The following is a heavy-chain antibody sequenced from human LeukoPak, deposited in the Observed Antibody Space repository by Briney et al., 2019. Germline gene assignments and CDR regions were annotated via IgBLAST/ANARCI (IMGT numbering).Heavy chain of an antibody. CDR1: GAPVSGSAYY. CDR3: ARVTGYRIEDYFDY. D-gene: IGHD6-13*01. V-gene: IGHV4-61*08. Sequence: SETLSLTCTVSGAPVSGSAYYWGWIRQPPGKGLEWIGYIYYSGSTNYNPSLKSRVTISVETSKNEFSLKLRSVTAADTAVYYCARVTGYRIEDYFDYWGQGTLVTVSS. CDR2: IYYSGST. J-gene: IGHJ4*02.